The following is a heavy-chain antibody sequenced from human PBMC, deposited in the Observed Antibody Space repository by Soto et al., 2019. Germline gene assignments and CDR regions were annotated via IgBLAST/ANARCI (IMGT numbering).Heavy chain of an antibody. Sequence: ASVKVSCKASGYTFTGYYMHWVRQAPGQGLEWMGWINPTSGGTNYAQKFQVRVTMTRDTAISTAYMELSRLSSDDTAVYYCARDRIPIFGVVTENYYYYGMDVLGQGTTVTVSS. J-gene: IGHJ6*02. D-gene: IGHD3-3*01. V-gene: IGHV1-2*02. CDR2: INPTSGGT. CDR1: GYTFTGYY. CDR3: ARDRIPIFGVVTENYYYYGMDV.